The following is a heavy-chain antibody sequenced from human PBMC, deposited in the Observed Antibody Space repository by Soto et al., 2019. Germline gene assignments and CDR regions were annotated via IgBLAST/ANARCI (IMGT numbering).Heavy chain of an antibody. CDR3: ASHGSGDYFWFDP. CDR2: ASPDGSST. D-gene: IGHD4-17*01. J-gene: IGHJ5*02. V-gene: IGHV3-74*01. Sequence: EGQLVESGGGLVQPGGSLRLSCAASEFTFSNFWVHWVRQAPGKGLVWVSRASPDGSSTSYADSVKGRFTISRDNAKNMLYMEMNSLRAEDTAVYYCASHGSGDYFWFDPWGQGTLVTVSS. CDR1: EFTFSNFW.